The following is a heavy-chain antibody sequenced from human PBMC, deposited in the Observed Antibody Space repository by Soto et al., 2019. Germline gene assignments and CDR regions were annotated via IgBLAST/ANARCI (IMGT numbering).Heavy chain of an antibody. J-gene: IGHJ3*02. CDR1: GFTFSSYA. CDR2: ISYDGSNK. V-gene: IGHV3-30-3*01. CDR3: ARSSSWGNHDAFDI. D-gene: IGHD2-2*01. Sequence: GGSLRLSCAASGFTFSSYAMHWVRQAPGKGLEWVAVISYDGSNKYYTDSVKGRFTISRDNSKNTLYLQMNGLRAEDTAVYYCARSSSWGNHDAFDIWGQGTMVTVSS.